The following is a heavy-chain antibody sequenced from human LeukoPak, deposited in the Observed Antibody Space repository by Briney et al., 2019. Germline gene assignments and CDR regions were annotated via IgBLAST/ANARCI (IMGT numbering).Heavy chain of an antibody. J-gene: IGHJ4*02. CDR1: GGSVSSGSYY. CDR2: IYYSGST. V-gene: IGHV4-61*01. D-gene: IGHD4-23*01. Sequence: SETLSLTCTVSGGSVSSGSYYWSWIRQPPGKGLEWIGYIYYSGSTNYNPSHKSRVTISVDTSKNQFSLKLSSVTAADTAVYYCARVDLATTVVTPYFDYWGQGTLVTVSS. CDR3: ARVDLATTVVTPYFDY.